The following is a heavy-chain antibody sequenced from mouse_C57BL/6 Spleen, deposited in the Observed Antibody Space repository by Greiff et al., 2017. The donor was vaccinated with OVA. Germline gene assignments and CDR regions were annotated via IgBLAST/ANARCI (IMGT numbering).Heavy chain of an antibody. V-gene: IGHV5-6*01. CDR1: GFTFSSYG. CDR2: ISSGGSYT. Sequence: EVQRVESGGDLVKPGGSLKLSCAASGFTFSSYGMSWVRQTPDKRLEWVATISSGGSYTYYPDSVKGRFTISRDNAKNTLYLQMSSLKSEDTAMYYCAREDGNDLDYWGQGTTLTVSS. J-gene: IGHJ2*01. CDR3: AREDGNDLDY. D-gene: IGHD2-2*01.